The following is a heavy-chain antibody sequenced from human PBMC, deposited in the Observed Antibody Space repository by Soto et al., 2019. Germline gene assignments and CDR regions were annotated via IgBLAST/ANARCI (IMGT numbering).Heavy chain of an antibody. CDR2: INHSGST. D-gene: IGHD6-19*01. V-gene: IGHV4-34*01. Sequence: SETLSLTCAVYGGSFSGYYWSWIRQPPGKGLEWIGEINHSGSTNYNPSLKSRVTISVDTSKNQFSLKLSSVTAADTAVYYCARGPPMYSSGWYFQGAEYFQHWGQGTLVTVSS. J-gene: IGHJ1*01. CDR3: ARGPPMYSSGWYFQGAEYFQH. CDR1: GGSFSGYY.